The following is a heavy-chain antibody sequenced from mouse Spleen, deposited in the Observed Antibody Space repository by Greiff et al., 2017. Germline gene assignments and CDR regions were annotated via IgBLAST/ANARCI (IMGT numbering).Heavy chain of an antibody. CDR1: GFTFSSYT. CDR2: ISSGGGNT. Sequence: EVMLVESGGGLVKPGGSLKLSCAASGFTFSSYTMSWVRQTPAKRLEWVATISSGGGNTYYPDSVKGRFTISRDNARNTLYLQMSSLRSEDTAMYYCARQGDSVYGDFWFAYWGQGTLVTVSA. D-gene: IGHD2-13*01. CDR3: ARQGDSVYGDFWFAY. J-gene: IGHJ3*01. V-gene: IGHV5-9*01.